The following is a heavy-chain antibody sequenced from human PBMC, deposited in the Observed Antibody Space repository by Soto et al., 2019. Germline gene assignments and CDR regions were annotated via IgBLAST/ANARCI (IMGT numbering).Heavy chain of an antibody. CDR3: ATNYGSGSTHFDY. V-gene: IGHV1-69*02. CDR1: GGTLSYYT. J-gene: IGHJ4*02. D-gene: IGHD3-10*01. CDR2: VIPMVGMS. Sequence: QVQLVQSGAEVKKPGSSVKVSCTASGGTLSYYTISWVRQAPGQGLEWMGRVIPMVGMSSYAQKFQGRVTITADKSTSTVYMVLSSLRSEDTAVYYCATNYGSGSTHFDYWGQGTLVTVSS.